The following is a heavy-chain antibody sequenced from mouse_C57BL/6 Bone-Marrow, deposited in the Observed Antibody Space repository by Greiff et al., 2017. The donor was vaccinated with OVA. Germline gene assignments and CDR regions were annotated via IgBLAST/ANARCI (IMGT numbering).Heavy chain of an antibody. CDR1: GYTFTDYE. J-gene: IGHJ4*01. V-gene: IGHV1-15*01. CDR2: IDPETGGT. Sequence: QVQLQQSGAELVRPGASVTLSCKASGYTFTDYEMHWVKQTPVHGLEWIGAIDPETGGTAYNQKFKGKAILTADKSSSTAYMELRSLTSEDSAVYYCTRGVITTVVATNCYAMDYWGQGTSVTVSS. CDR3: TRGVITTVVATNCYAMDY. D-gene: IGHD1-1*01.